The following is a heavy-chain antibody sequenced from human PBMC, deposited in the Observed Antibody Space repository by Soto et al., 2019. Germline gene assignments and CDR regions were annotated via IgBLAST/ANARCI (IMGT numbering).Heavy chain of an antibody. J-gene: IGHJ6*02. V-gene: IGHV1-69*13. Sequence: ASVKVSCKASGGTFSSYAISWVRQAPGRGLEWMGGIIPIFGTANYAQKFQGRVTITADESTSTAYMELSSLRSEDTAVYYCARDGSSGAYYYYYYGMDVWGQGTTVTVSS. CDR3: ARDGSSGAYYYYYYGMDV. D-gene: IGHD3-22*01. CDR1: GGTFSSYA. CDR2: IIPIFGTA.